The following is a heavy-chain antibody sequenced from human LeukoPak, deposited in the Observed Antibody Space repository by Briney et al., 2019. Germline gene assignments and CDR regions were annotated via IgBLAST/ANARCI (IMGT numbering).Heavy chain of an antibody. D-gene: IGHD5-12*01. Sequence: GESLKISCKASGYSFTNYWIGWVRQMPGKGLEWMGITYPGDSDTKYSPSFQGQVTISADKSTNTAYPQWSSLRASDTAMYYCARQGTIVAATLGTTFDYWGQGTLLTVSS. CDR3: ARQGTIVAATLGTTFDY. CDR2: TYPGDSDT. V-gene: IGHV5-51*01. J-gene: IGHJ4*02. CDR1: GYSFTNYW.